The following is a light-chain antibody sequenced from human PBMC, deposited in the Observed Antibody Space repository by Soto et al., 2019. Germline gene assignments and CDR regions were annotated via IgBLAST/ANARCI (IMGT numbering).Light chain of an antibody. CDR2: KAS. J-gene: IGKJ1*01. Sequence: DIQMTQSPSTLSASVGDRVTITCRASQTISSWLAWYQQKPGKAPKLLIYKASSLESGVPSRLSGSGSGTEFTLTISSMKPDDFATYYCQQYNSFSTFGQGTKVDIK. V-gene: IGKV1-5*03. CDR3: QQYNSFST. CDR1: QTISSW.